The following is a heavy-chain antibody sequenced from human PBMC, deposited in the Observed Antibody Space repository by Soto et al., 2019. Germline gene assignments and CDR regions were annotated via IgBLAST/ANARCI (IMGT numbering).Heavy chain of an antibody. CDR3: ARERYSSWIPPLDY. CDR2: IIGSGYRT. CDR1: GFTFRSHG. Sequence: PGGSLRLSCVASGFTFRSHGMSWVRQVPGKGLQWVSGIIGSGYRTYYADSVKGRFTISRDNSKNTLYLQMNSLRAEDTAVYYCARERYSSWIPPLDYWGQGTLVTVSS. V-gene: IGHV3-23*01. D-gene: IGHD6-13*01. J-gene: IGHJ4*02.